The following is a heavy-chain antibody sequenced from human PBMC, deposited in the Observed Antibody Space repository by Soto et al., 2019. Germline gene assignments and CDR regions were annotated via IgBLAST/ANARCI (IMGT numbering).Heavy chain of an antibody. CDR1: GGTFSSYA. D-gene: IGHD6-13*01. Sequence: SVKVSCKASGGTFSSYAISWVRQAPGQGLEWMGGIIPIFGTANYAQKFQGRVTITADESTSTAYMELSSLRSEDTAVYYCARGGPPLHIAAAAPRFDYWGQGTVVTASS. V-gene: IGHV1-69*13. CDR2: IIPIFGTA. J-gene: IGHJ4*02. CDR3: ARGGPPLHIAAAAPRFDY.